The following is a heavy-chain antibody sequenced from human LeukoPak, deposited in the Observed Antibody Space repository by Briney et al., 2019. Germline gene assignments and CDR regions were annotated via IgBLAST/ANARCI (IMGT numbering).Heavy chain of an antibody. CDR2: ISAYNGNT. D-gene: IGHD5-24*01. Sequence: GASVNVSCKASGYTLTSYGISWVRQAPGQGLEWMGWISAYNGNTNYAQKLQGRVTMTTDTSTRTAYMELRSLRSDDTAVYYCARDFLEMATNTLNNFDYWGQGTLVTVSS. J-gene: IGHJ4*02. CDR1: GYTLTSYG. CDR3: ARDFLEMATNTLNNFDY. V-gene: IGHV1-18*01.